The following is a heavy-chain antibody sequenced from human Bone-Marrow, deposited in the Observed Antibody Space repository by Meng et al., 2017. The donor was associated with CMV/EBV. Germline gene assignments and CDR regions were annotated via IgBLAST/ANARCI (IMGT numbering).Heavy chain of an antibody. D-gene: IGHD3-3*01. Sequence: GESLKISCAASGFTFSSYSMNWVRQAPGKGLEWVSSISSSSSYIYYADSVKGRFTISRDNAKNTLYLQMNSLRAEDTAVYYCARDRHDFWSGYYSGWFAPWGPGTLVTGYS. CDR3: ARDRHDFWSGYYSGWFAP. CDR1: GFTFSSYS. J-gene: IGHJ5*02. V-gene: IGHV3-21*01. CDR2: ISSSSSYI.